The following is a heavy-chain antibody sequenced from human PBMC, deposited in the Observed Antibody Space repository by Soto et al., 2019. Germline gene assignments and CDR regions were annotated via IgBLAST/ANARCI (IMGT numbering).Heavy chain of an antibody. Sequence: QLQLQESGSGLVKPSQTLSLTCAVSGGSINSGSYSWNWIRQPPGKGLEWIGYIFHSGNTYYNPSLKSRVTVSVDRSKNPFSLKLSSVTAADTAVYYCARLEMTSVTHFDYWGQGTLVTVSS. V-gene: IGHV4-30-2*01. CDR2: IFHSGNT. CDR1: GGSINSGSYS. J-gene: IGHJ4*02. CDR3: ARLEMTSVTHFDY. D-gene: IGHD4-17*01.